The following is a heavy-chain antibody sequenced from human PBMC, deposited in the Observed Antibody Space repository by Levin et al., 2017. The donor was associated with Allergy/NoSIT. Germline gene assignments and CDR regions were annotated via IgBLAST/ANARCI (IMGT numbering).Heavy chain of an antibody. CDR2: IIPIFGTA. D-gene: IGHD1-26*01. Sequence: ASVKVSCKASGGTFSSYAISWVRQAPGQGLEWMGGIIPIFGTANYAQKFQGRVTITADESTSTAYMELSSLRSEDTAVYYCARALFTDQARVGNWYFDRWGRGTLVTVSS. V-gene: IGHV1-69*13. CDR1: GGTFSSYA. CDR3: ARALFTDQARVGNWYFDR. J-gene: IGHJ2*01.